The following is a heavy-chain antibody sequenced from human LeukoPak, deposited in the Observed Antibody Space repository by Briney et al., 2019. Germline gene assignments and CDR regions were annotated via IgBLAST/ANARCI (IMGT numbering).Heavy chain of an antibody. J-gene: IGHJ4*02. D-gene: IGHD4-11*01. Sequence: GTSLRLSCEASGFTFSDYGMHWVRQTPGTGLQWVAVITDDGSEKYYADSVKGRFTISRDNSKNTLYLQMNSLRAEDTAVYYCAKLYSKGYYFDYWGQGTLVTVSS. CDR1: GFTFSDYG. CDR2: ITDDGSEK. V-gene: IGHV3-30*18. CDR3: AKLYSKGYYFDY.